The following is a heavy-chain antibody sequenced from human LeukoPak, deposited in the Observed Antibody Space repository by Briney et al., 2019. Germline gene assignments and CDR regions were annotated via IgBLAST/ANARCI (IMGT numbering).Heavy chain of an antibody. D-gene: IGHD2-15*01. Sequence: GGSLRLSCAASGFTFSSYAMSWVRQAPGKGLEWVSAISGSGGSTYYADSVKGRFTISRDNSKNTLYLQMNNLRAEDTAVYYCAKDRRGGFIVVVLENWGQGILVTVFS. V-gene: IGHV3-23*01. CDR1: GFTFSSYA. CDR3: AKDRRGGFIVVVLEN. CDR2: ISGSGGST. J-gene: IGHJ4*02.